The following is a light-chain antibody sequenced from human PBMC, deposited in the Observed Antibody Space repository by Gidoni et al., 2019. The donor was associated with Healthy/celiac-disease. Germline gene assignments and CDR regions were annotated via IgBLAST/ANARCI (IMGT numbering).Light chain of an antibody. CDR2: GAS. V-gene: IGKV3-20*01. CDR3: QQYGSSPPFT. Sequence: ETVLTQSPGTLSLSPGERATLSCRASQSVSSSYLAWYQQKSGQAPRLLIYGASSRATGIPERFSGGGSGSDFTLTISRLEPEDFAVYYCQQYGSSPPFTFGPGTKVDIK. J-gene: IGKJ3*01. CDR1: QSVSSSY.